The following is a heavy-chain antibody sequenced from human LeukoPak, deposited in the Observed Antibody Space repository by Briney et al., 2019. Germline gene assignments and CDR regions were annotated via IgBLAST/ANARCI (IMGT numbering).Heavy chain of an antibody. V-gene: IGHV3-15*01. D-gene: IGHD3-10*01. CDR1: GFTFSNAW. CDR2: IKSKTHGGTT. J-gene: IGHJ4*02. Sequence: GGSLILSCAAAGFTFSNAWMSWVRQAPGKGLEWVGRIKSKTHGGTTDYAAPVKGRFTISRDDSKSTADLQMNSLKTEDTAVYYCTRRGIWFGSLALDYWGQGTLVTVSS. CDR3: TRRGIWFGSLALDY.